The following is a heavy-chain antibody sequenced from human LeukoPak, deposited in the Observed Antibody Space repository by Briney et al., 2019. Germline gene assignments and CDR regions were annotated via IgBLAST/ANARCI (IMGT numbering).Heavy chain of an antibody. J-gene: IGHJ4*02. CDR1: GFTFSNYY. V-gene: IGHV3-53*01. CDR2: IYSGGST. Sequence: PGGSLRLSCAASGFTFSNYYMSWVRQPPGKGLEWVSVIYSGGSTYYSDSVKGRFTISRDNSKNTLYLQMNSLRAEDTAVYYCARVNYYDSSDYWGQGTLVTVSS. D-gene: IGHD3-22*01. CDR3: ARVNYYDSSDY.